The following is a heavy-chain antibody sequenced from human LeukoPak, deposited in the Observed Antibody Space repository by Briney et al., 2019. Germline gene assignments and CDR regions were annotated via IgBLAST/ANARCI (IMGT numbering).Heavy chain of an antibody. CDR3: ARRGEAAAKGGRYFDQ. CDR1: GGSISSSSYD. J-gene: IGHJ4*02. Sequence: NPSETLSLTCTVSGGSISSSSYDGGWVRQPAGKGREWSGNIYYSGSTYNNPSLKSRVTIYVDTAKNPFSLKLSCVKAADTAVYFCARRGEAAAKGGRYFDQWGQGPLVTVSS. V-gene: IGHV4-39*01. CDR2: IYYSGST. D-gene: IGHD6-13*01.